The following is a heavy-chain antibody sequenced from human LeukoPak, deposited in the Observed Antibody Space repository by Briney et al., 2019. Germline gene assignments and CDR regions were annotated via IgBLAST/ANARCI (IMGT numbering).Heavy chain of an antibody. CDR2: IIPIFGTA. Sequence: SVKVSCKASGGTFSSNAISWVRQAPGQGLEWMGGIIPIFGTANYAQKFQGRVTITTDESTSTAYMELRSLRSEETAVYYCARGPADSYYFDYWGQGTLVTVSS. V-gene: IGHV1-69*05. CDR1: GGTFSSNA. CDR3: ARGPADSYYFDY. D-gene: IGHD4-11*01. J-gene: IGHJ4*02.